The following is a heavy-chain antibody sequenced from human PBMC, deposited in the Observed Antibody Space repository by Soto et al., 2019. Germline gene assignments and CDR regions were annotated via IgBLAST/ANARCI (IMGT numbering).Heavy chain of an antibody. Sequence: SETLSLTCTVSGGSISGYYWGWIRQPPGKGLEWIGYIYYRGSTNYNSSLKSRVTISVDTSKNQFSLKLSSVTAADTAVYYCAVVVVAASASEYNWFDPWGQGTLVTVS. CDR2: IYYRGST. CDR1: GGSISGYY. CDR3: AVVVVAASASEYNWFDP. J-gene: IGHJ5*02. D-gene: IGHD2-15*01. V-gene: IGHV4-59*12.